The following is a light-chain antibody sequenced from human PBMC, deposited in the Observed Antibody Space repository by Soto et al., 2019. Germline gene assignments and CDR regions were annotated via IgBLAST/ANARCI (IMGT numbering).Light chain of an antibody. Sequence: EIVMTQSRATLSVSPGERATVSCRASQSVGSNLAWYQQKPGQAPRLLIYGASTRATGIPARFTGSGSGTEFTLTISSLQSEDFALYYCQQYNNWPPYTFGQGTNLDIK. CDR3: QQYNNWPPYT. V-gene: IGKV3-15*01. CDR2: GAS. CDR1: QSVGSN. J-gene: IGKJ2*01.